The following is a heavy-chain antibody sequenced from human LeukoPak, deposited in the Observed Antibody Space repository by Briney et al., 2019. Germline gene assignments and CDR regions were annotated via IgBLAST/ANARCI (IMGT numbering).Heavy chain of an antibody. CDR3: ARALQGFYYAMDV. CDR2: IYYSGRT. V-gene: IGHV4-59*01. CDR1: GASISGYY. Sequence: SETLSLTCTVSGASISGYYWSWIRQPPGKGLEWIGYIYYSGRTDYNPSLKSRVTISEDTSKNQFSLKLNSVTAADTAVYFCARALQGFYYAMDVWGQGTTVTVS. J-gene: IGHJ6*02.